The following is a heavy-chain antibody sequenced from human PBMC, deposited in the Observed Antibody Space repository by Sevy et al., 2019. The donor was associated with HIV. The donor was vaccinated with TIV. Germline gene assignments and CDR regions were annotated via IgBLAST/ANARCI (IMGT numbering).Heavy chain of an antibody. J-gene: IGHJ5*02. D-gene: IGHD2-2*01. V-gene: IGHV3-33*01. CDR3: ARSFVVVAASISNWLYP. Sequence: GGSLRLSCAASAFAFSTYGMHWVRQAPGRGLEWVAGIWYDGSHKYYADSVTGRFTISRDNSKNTLYLQMNSLRAEDTAVYYCARSFVVVAASISNWLYPWGQGTLVTVSS. CDR1: AFAFSTYG. CDR2: IWYDGSHK.